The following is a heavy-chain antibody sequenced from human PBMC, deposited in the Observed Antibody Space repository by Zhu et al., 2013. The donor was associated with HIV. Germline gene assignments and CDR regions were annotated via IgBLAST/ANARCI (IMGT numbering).Heavy chain of an antibody. CDR2: INPSGGST. J-gene: IGHJ5*02. Sequence: QVQLVQSGAEVKKPGASVKVSCKASGYTFTGYFMHWVRQAPGQGLEWMGIINPSGGSTSYAQKFQGRVTMTRDTSTSTVYMELSSLRSEDTAVYYCARTGVAARPGFDPVGPGNPGHRLL. CDR3: ARTGVAARPGFDP. CDR1: GYTFTGYF. V-gene: IGHV1-46*01. D-gene: IGHD6-6*01.